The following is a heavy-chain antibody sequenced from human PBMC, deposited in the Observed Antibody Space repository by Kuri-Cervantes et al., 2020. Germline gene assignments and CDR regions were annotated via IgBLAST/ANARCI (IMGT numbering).Heavy chain of an antibody. CDR2: ISAYNGNT. J-gene: IGHJ5*02. D-gene: IGHD3-10*01. CDR3: ARDFSDGRIRGVGNWFDP. V-gene: IGHV1-18*01. Sequence: ASVKVSCKASGYTFTSYGISWVRQAPGQGLEWMGWISAYNGNTNYAQKLQGRVTMTTDTSTSTAYMELRSLRSDDTAVYYCARDFSDGRIRGVGNWFDPWGQGTLVTVSS. CDR1: GYTFTSYG.